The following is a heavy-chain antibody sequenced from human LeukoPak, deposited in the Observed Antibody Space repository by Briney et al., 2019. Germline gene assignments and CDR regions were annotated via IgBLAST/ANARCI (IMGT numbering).Heavy chain of an antibody. D-gene: IGHD4-17*01. CDR2: IISIFGTA. V-gene: IGHV1-69*05. CDR3: ARAETTVITRMDY. J-gene: IGHJ4*02. CDR1: GGTFSSYA. Sequence: SVKVSCKASGGTFSSYAISWVRQAPGQGLEWMGRIISIFGTANYAQKFQGRVTITTDESTSTAYMELSSLRSEDTAVYYCARAETTVITRMDYWGQGTLVTVSS.